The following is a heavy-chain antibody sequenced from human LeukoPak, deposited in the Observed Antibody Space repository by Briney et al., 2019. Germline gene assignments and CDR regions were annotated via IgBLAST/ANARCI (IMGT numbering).Heavy chain of an antibody. D-gene: IGHD1-26*01. CDR2: INANGGST. CDR3: ARARIISGSWGGCFDY. V-gene: IGHV1-46*01. J-gene: IGHJ4*02. Sequence: ASVKVSCKASGYTFTSHYIHWVRQAPGQGPEWMGIINANGGSTSYAQNFQGRATMTKDTSTSTVYMELSSLRSEDTAVYYCARARIISGSWGGCFDYWGQGTLVTVSS. CDR1: GYTFTSHY.